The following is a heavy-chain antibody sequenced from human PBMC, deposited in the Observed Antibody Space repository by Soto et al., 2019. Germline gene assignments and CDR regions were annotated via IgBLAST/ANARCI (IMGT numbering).Heavy chain of an antibody. Sequence: SETLSLTCSVSVDSISSSSYHWGWILQPPGKGLEWIGTISYSGNTYYKSSLKSRVTISVDTSKNQFSLKLSSVTAADTAVYYCASTRLVATSVWYWGQGTLVTVSS. CDR2: ISYSGNT. CDR1: VDSISSSSYH. V-gene: IGHV4-39*01. J-gene: IGHJ4*02. CDR3: ASTRLVATSVWY. D-gene: IGHD5-12*01.